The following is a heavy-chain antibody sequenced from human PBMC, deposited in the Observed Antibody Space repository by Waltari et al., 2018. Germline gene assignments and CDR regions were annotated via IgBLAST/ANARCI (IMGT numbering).Heavy chain of an antibody. D-gene: IGHD6-19*01. CDR2: ISPNGNNR. Sequence: QVQLVESGGGAVMPGGSLRLYCAASGFFFSTYVFHWVRQAPGNGLDCVAIISPNGNNRYYAVSVGGRFTISRDNSKNTVYLERISLRVEDSALYYCAIVRSGWRIGEFDYLGQGTLVTVAS. V-gene: IGHV3-30-3*01. J-gene: IGHJ4*02. CDR3: AIVRSGWRIGEFDY. CDR1: GFFFSTYV.